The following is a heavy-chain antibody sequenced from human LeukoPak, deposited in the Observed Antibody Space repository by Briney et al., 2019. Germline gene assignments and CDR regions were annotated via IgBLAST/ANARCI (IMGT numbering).Heavy chain of an antibody. D-gene: IGHD3-9*01. CDR1: GGSISTSNYY. CDR3: ARLYYDILTGYYRRMGYFDY. J-gene: IGHJ4*02. Sequence: SETLSLTCTVSGGSISTSNYYWSWIRQPPGKGLEWIGEINHSGSTNYNPSLKSRVTISVDTSKNQFSLKLSSVTAADTAVYYCARLYYDILTGYYRRMGYFDYWGQGTLVTVSS. V-gene: IGHV4-39*07. CDR2: INHSGST.